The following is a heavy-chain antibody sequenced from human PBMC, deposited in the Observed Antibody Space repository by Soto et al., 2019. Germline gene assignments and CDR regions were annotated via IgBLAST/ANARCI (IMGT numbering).Heavy chain of an antibody. V-gene: IGHV3-30-3*01. Sequence: PVGSVRLSCEASGFTFSSYPMHWVRQAPGKGLEWVTVISYDGGNQYYADSVKGRFTISRDNSKDTLYLQMHSLRSDDTAVYFCARGPITQTSFIDHWGQGTLVTVSS. J-gene: IGHJ4*02. CDR1: GFTFSSYP. CDR3: ARGPITQTSFIDH. D-gene: IGHD1-20*01. CDR2: ISYDGGNQ.